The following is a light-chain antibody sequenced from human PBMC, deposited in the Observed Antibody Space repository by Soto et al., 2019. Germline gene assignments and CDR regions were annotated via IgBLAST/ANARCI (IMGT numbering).Light chain of an antibody. CDR3: QQSYTSPPGT. CDR1: QIISTY. V-gene: IGKV1-39*01. J-gene: IGKJ1*01. CDR2: RAS. Sequence: DIQMTQSPSSLSASVGDRVTISCRASQIISTYLNWYQQKPGTAPRLLISRASSVKSGVPPRFSGSGSGRDFTLTISSLRPEDIETYFWQQSYTSPPGTFGQGTKVEVK.